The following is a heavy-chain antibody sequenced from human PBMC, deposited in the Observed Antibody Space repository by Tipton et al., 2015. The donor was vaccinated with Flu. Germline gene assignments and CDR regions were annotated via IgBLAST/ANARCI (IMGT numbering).Heavy chain of an antibody. V-gene: IGHV4-4*07. CDR1: GGSISSYY. CDR2: IYTSGST. Sequence: TLSLTCTVSGGSISSYYWSWIRQPAGKGLEWIGRIYTSGSTNYNPSLKSRVTMSVDTSKNQFSLKLSSVTAADTAVYYCARRDYSNYASDAKNWFHSWGQGTLVTVSS. J-gene: IGHJ5*01. D-gene: IGHD4-11*01. CDR3: ARRDYSNYASDAKNWFHS.